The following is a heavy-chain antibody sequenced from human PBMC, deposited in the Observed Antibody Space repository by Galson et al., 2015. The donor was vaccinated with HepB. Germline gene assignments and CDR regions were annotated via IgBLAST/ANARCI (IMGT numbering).Heavy chain of an antibody. V-gene: IGHV1-69*13. J-gene: IGHJ6*03. CDR1: GGTFSSYA. CDR2: IIPIFGTA. D-gene: IGHD1-1*01. Sequence: SVKVSCKASGGTFSSYATSWVRQAPGQGLEWMGGIIPIFGTANYAQKFQGRVTITADESTSTAYMELSSLRSEDTAVYYCARAQGTVQLERPFYYYYYMDVWGKGTTVTVSS. CDR3: ARAQGTVQLERPFYYYYYMDV.